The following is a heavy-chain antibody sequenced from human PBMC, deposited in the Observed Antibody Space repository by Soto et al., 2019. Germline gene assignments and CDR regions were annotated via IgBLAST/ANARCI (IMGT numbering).Heavy chain of an antibody. Sequence: QVQLVQSGAEVKKPGASVKVSCKASGYTFTSYGISWVRQAPGQGLEWMGCISAYNGNTNYAQKLQGRVTMTTDTSTGTAYMELRSLSSDDSAVYYCERDPVHGSDDSSGYSRDAFDIWGQGTMVTVSS. J-gene: IGHJ3*02. D-gene: IGHD3-22*01. CDR3: ERDPVHGSDDSSGYSRDAFDI. CDR1: GYTFTSYG. CDR2: ISAYNGNT. V-gene: IGHV1-18*01.